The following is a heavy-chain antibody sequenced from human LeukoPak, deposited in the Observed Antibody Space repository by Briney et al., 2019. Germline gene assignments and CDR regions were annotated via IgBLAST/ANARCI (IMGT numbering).Heavy chain of an antibody. D-gene: IGHD1-14*01. Sequence: SETLSLTCTVSGGSISSYYWSWIRQPPGKGLEWIGYIYYSGSTNYNPSLKSRVTISVDTSKNQFSLKLSSVTAADTAVYYCARETGSYYYGMDVWGQGTTVTVSS. CDR2: IYYSGST. V-gene: IGHV4-59*01. J-gene: IGHJ6*02. CDR1: GGSISSYY. CDR3: ARETGSYYYGMDV.